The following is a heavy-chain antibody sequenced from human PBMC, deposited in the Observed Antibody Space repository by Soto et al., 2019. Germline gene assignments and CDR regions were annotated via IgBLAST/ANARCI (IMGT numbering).Heavy chain of an antibody. D-gene: IGHD3-10*01. Sequence: SETLSLTCAVYGGSFSGYYWSWIRQPPGKGLEWIGEINHSGSTNYNPSLKSRVTISVDTSKNQFSLKLSSVTAADTAVYYCARGSRAVRGVIIDLPYYWGQGTLVTVSS. CDR1: GGSFSGYY. V-gene: IGHV4-34*01. J-gene: IGHJ4*02. CDR2: INHSGST. CDR3: ARGSRAVRGVIIDLPYY.